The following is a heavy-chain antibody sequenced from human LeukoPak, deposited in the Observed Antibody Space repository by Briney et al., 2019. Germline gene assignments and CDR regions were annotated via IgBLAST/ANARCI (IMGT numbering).Heavy chain of an antibody. D-gene: IGHD3-9*01. V-gene: IGHV1-69*04. J-gene: IGHJ5*02. CDR1: GGTFSSYA. Sequence: GASVKVSCKASGGTFSSYAISWGRQAPGQGLEWMGRIIPILGIANYAQKFQGRVTINADKSTSTAYMELSSLRSEDTAVYYCARGYYDILTGYYNWFDPWGQGTLVTVSS. CDR3: ARGYYDILTGYYNWFDP. CDR2: IIPILGIA.